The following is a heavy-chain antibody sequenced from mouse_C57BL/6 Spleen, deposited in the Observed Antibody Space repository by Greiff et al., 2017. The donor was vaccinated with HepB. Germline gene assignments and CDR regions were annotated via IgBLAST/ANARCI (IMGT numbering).Heavy chain of an antibody. CDR1: GYAFTSYW. J-gene: IGHJ4*01. Sequence: QVHVKQSGAELVKPGASVKLSCKASGYAFTSYWMHWVKQRPGQGLEWIGLIHPNSGSTNYNEKFKGKATLTVDKSSSTAYMQLSSLTSEDSAVYFCAREDYGNFEAMDYWGQGTSVTVSS. V-gene: IGHV1-64*01. CDR3: AREDYGNFEAMDY. D-gene: IGHD2-1*01. CDR2: IHPNSGST.